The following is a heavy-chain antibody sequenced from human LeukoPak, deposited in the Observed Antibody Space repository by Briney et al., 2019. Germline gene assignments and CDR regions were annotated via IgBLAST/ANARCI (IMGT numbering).Heavy chain of an antibody. V-gene: IGHV4-34*01. CDR2: INHSGST. CDR3: ARGGVVVPAAISGYSSPDY. CDR1: GGSFSGYY. D-gene: IGHD2-2*01. J-gene: IGHJ4*02. Sequence: SETLSLTCAVYGGSFSGYYWSWIRQPPGKGLEWIGEINHSGSTNYIPSLESRVTISVDTSKNQFSLKLSSVTAADTAVYYCARGGVVVPAAISGYSSPDYWGQGTLVTVSS.